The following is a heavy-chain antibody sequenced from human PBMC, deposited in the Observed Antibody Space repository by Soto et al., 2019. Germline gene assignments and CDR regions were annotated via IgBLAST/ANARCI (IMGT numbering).Heavy chain of an antibody. Sequence: PGESLKISCKGSGYSFTSYWIGWVRQMPGKGLEWMGIIYPGDSDTRYSPSFQGQVTISADKSISTAYLQMNSLKTEDTAVYYCARDSSSCRGGHCYFDNWGQGTLVTVSS. CDR2: IYPGDSDT. CDR1: GYSFTSYW. D-gene: IGHD2-15*01. V-gene: IGHV5-51*01. J-gene: IGHJ4*02. CDR3: ARDSSSCRGGHCYFDN.